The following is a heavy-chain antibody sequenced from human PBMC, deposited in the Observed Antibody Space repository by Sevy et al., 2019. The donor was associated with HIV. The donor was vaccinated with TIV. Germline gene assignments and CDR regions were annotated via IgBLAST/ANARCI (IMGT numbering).Heavy chain of an antibody. CDR2: INQDERHI. D-gene: IGHD7-27*01. CDR1: GFTFSDFW. V-gene: IGHV3-7*01. J-gene: IGHJ5*02. Sequence: GGSLRLSCEVSGFTFSDFWMTWVRQSPGKGLEWVAYINQDERHINLLDSVRHRFTISRDNAKNSLYLQMDSLRAEDTAIYYCARDPDWGALDRWGQGTLVTVSS. CDR3: ARDPDWGALDR.